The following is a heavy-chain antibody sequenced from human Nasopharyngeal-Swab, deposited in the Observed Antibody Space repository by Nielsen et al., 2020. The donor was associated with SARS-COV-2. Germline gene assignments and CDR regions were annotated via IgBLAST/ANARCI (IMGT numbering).Heavy chain of an antibody. Sequence: ASVKVSCKASGYTFTGYYMHWVRQAPGQGLEWMGWINPNSGGTNYAQKFQGWVTMTRDTSISTAYMELSRLRSDDTAVYYCARSHIVVVTDAFDIWGQGTMGTVSS. CDR1: GYTFTGYY. CDR3: ARSHIVVVTDAFDI. J-gene: IGHJ3*02. CDR2: INPNSGGT. V-gene: IGHV1-2*04. D-gene: IGHD2-21*02.